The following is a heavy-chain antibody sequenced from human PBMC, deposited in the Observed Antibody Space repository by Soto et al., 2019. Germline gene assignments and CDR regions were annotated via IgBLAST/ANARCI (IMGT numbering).Heavy chain of an antibody. Sequence: QVQLVQSGAEVKKPGSSVKVSCKASGGTFSSYAISWVRQAPGQGLEWMGGIIPIFGTANYAQKFQGRVTITEDESTSTAYMELSSLRSEDTAVYYCAKTDYDILTGYPSVFYYYYGMDVWGQGTTVTVSS. J-gene: IGHJ6*02. V-gene: IGHV1-69*01. CDR3: AKTDYDILTGYPSVFYYYYGMDV. CDR2: IIPIFGTA. D-gene: IGHD3-9*01. CDR1: GGTFSSYA.